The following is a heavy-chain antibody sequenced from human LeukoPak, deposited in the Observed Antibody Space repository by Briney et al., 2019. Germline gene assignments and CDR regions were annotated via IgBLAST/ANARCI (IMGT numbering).Heavy chain of an antibody. D-gene: IGHD5-18*01. Sequence: AETLSLTCTVSGGSISSSSYYWGWIRQPPGKGLEWIGSIYYSGSTDYNPSLKSRVTISVDTSKNQFSLKLSSVTAADTAVYYCAKNVDTAMVFDYWGQGTLVTVSS. J-gene: IGHJ4*02. CDR2: IYYSGST. CDR3: AKNVDTAMVFDY. CDR1: GGSISSSSYY. V-gene: IGHV4-39*01.